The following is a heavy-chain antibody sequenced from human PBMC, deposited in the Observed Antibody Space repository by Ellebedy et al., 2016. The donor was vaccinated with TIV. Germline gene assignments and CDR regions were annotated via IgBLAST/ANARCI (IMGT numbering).Heavy chain of an antibody. Sequence: MPSETLSLTCTVSNGTISNFYWYWIRQPPGKGLEWLGYIYYSGTTDFNPSLKSRLTITHDTSKNQLSLRLTSVTTADTAVYYCARGGPNYYSAMDVWGQGTTVTVSS. J-gene: IGHJ6*02. V-gene: IGHV4-59*01. CDR1: NGTISNFY. CDR3: ARGGPNYYSAMDV. CDR2: IYYSGTT. D-gene: IGHD3-16*01.